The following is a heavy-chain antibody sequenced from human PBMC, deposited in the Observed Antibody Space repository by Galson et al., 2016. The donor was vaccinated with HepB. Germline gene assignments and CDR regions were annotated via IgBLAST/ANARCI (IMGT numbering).Heavy chain of an antibody. CDR2: IIGTTPVTGTPT. J-gene: IGHJ4*01. Sequence: SLRLSCAASGFTFGSYVMSWVRQAPGKGLDWVSTIIGTTPVTGTPTYYADSVKGRFTISRDDSKNTSYLQMDSRRAEDTATYFCARRALYGTYPWGSFDCWGHGTVVAVSS. CDR3: ARRALYGTYPWGSFDC. D-gene: IGHD3-16*02. V-gene: IGHV3-23*05. CDR1: GFTFGSYV.